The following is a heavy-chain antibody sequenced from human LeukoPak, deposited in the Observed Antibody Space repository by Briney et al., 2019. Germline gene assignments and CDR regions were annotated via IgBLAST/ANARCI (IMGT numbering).Heavy chain of an antibody. CDR2: IYYSGST. Sequence: KPPETLSLARTVSCGSLCVFYRNGIRDPPGGRVEWIGYIYYSGSTNYNPSLKSRVTISIDTSKNQFSLKLSSVTAADTAVYYCARDQDEVAAADWGQGPLVTVSS. CDR1: CGSLCVFY. V-gene: IGHV4-59*01. CDR3: ARDQDEVAAAD. J-gene: IGHJ4*02. D-gene: IGHD6-25*01.